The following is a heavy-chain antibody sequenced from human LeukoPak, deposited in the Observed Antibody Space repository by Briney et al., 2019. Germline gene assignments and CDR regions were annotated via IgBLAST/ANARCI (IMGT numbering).Heavy chain of an antibody. CDR2: ISAYNGNT. CDR3: ARSPTGMIVVAPPDY. CDR1: GYTFTSYG. D-gene: IGHD3-22*01. V-gene: IGHV1-18*01. Sequence: GASVKVSCKASGYTFTSYGISWVRQAPGQGLEWMGWISAYNGNTNYAQKLQGRVSMTTDTSTSTAYMELRSLRSDDTAVYYCARSPTGMIVVAPPDYWGQGTLVTVSS. J-gene: IGHJ4*02.